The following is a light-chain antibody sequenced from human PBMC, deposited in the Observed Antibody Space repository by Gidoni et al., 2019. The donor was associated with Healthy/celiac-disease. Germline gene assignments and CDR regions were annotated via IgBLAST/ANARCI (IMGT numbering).Light chain of an antibody. Sequence: EIVLTQSPATLSLSPGERATLSCRASQSVSSYLAWYQQKPGQAPRLLIYDASNRATGIPARFSGSGSGTDFTLTISSLEPEDFAVYYCQQRSNWGFTFXPXTKVDTK. V-gene: IGKV3-11*01. CDR1: QSVSSY. J-gene: IGKJ3*01. CDR2: DAS. CDR3: QQRSNWGFT.